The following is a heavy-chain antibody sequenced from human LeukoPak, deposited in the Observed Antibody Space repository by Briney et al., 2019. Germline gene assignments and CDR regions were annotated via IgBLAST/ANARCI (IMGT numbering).Heavy chain of an antibody. V-gene: IGHV3-7*04. CDR1: GFSLSNSR. Sequence: GGSLRLSSAASGFSLSNSRMSWVRPGLRKGVKWVANITQAGSETYYVDSMTGRFTISRDTAKDSLYLQMNSLRAEDTAVYYCARDRDYYDSSGYYAHYLDYWGQGTLVTVSS. D-gene: IGHD3-22*01. CDR2: ITQAGSET. CDR3: ARDRDYYDSSGYYAHYLDY. J-gene: IGHJ4*02.